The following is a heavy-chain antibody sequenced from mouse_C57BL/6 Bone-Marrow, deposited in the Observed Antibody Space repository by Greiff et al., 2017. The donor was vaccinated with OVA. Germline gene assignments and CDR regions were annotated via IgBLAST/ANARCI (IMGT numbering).Heavy chain of an antibody. J-gene: IGHJ2*01. Sequence: QVQLQQSGAELVRPGTSVKMSCKASGYTFTNYWIGWAKQRPGHGLAWIGDIYPGGGYTNYNEKFKGKATLTADKSSSAAYMQFSSLSSEDSAIDYCARKGSNYADFDDWGQGTTLTVSS. CDR3: ARKGSNYADFDD. D-gene: IGHD2-5*01. CDR1: GYTFTNYW. V-gene: IGHV1-63*01. CDR2: IYPGGGYT.